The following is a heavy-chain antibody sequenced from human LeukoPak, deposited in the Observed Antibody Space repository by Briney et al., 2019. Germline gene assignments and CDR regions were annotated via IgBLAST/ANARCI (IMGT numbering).Heavy chain of an antibody. J-gene: IGHJ4*02. CDR3: ARHSRTYYDFDY. Sequence: SETLYLTCTVSGGSISNYYWSWIRQPPGKGLEWIGYIHYSGSTNYNPSLKSRLIISVDTSKNQFSLQLSSVTAADTAVYYCARHSRTYYDFDYWGQGTLVTVSS. V-gene: IGHV4-59*08. CDR2: IHYSGST. CDR1: GGSISNYY. D-gene: IGHD1-26*01.